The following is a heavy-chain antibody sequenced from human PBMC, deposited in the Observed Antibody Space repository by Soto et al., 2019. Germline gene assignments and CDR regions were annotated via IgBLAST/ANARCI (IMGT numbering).Heavy chain of an antibody. V-gene: IGHV4-59*01. Sequence: SETLSLTCTVSGGSIGSYYWSWIRQPPGKGLEWIGYIYYSGSTNYNPSLKSRVTISVDTSKNQFSLKLSSVTAADTAVYYCARVGATKRDFDYWGQGTLVTVSS. CDR2: IYYSGST. CDR1: GGSIGSYY. CDR3: ARVGATKRDFDY. D-gene: IGHD1-26*01. J-gene: IGHJ4*02.